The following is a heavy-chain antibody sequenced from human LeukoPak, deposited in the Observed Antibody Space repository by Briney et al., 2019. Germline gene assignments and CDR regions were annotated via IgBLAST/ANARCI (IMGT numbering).Heavy chain of an antibody. CDR3: ARGPSGHRSDFDY. Sequence: ASVKVSCKASGYTCSYYDINWVRQATGQGLEWMAWMNPSSGNTAYAQKFQGRVTLTRGTSIDTAYMELSSLRSEDTAVYYCARGPSGHRSDFDYWGQGTLVTVSS. V-gene: IGHV1-8*02. D-gene: IGHD1-1*01. J-gene: IGHJ4*02. CDR1: GYTCSYYD. CDR2: MNPSSGNT.